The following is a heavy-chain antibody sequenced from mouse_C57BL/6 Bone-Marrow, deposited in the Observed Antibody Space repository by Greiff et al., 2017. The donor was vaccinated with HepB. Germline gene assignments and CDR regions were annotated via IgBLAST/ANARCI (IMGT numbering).Heavy chain of an antibody. Sequence: QVQLQQPGAELVRPGSSVKLSCKASGYTFTSYWMHWVKQRPIQGLEWIGNIDPSDSETHYNQKFKDKATLTVDKSSSTAYMQLSSLTSEDSAVYYCARWGPTTAALDYWGQGTTLTVSS. CDR1: GYTFTSYW. CDR2: IDPSDSET. D-gene: IGHD1-2*01. V-gene: IGHV1-52*01. J-gene: IGHJ2*01. CDR3: ARWGPTTAALDY.